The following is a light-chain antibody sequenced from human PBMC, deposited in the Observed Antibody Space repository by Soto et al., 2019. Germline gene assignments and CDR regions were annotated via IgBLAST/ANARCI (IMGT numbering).Light chain of an antibody. J-gene: IGKJ4*01. CDR1: QSVLYSSNNKNY. CDR3: QQYYITPLT. V-gene: IGKV4-1*01. CDR2: WAS. Sequence: DIVMTQSPDSLAVSLGERATINCKSSQSVLYSSNNKNYLAWYQQKAGQPPKLLIYWASTRESGVPDRCSGRGSGTDFTLTISSLQTEDVAVYYCQQYYITPLTFGGGNKVEI.